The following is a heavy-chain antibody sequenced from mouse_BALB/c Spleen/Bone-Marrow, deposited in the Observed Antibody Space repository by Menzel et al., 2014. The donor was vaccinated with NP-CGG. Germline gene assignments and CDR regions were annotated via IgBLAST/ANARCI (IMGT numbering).Heavy chain of an antibody. Sequence: HLVESGPELVKPGASVKMSCKASGYTFTSYVMHWVKQKPGQGLEWIGYIIPSNDVTKYNEKFKGKATLTSDKSSSTAYMELSSLTPEDSAVYYGARKRGGAMDYWGPGTSVTVSS. J-gene: IGHJ4*01. V-gene: IGHV1-14*01. CDR2: IIPSNDVT. CDR1: GYTFTSYV. CDR3: ARKRGGAMDY.